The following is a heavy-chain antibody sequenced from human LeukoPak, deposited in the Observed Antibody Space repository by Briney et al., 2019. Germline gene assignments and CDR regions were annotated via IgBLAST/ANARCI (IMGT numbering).Heavy chain of an antibody. V-gene: IGHV4-59*08. CDR2: IYYSGTT. J-gene: IGHJ4*02. CDR1: GASISGYY. Sequence: SEILSLTCTVSGASISGYYCSWIRQPPGKGLEWIGYIYYSGTTTYNPSLNSRVTMSVDTSQNQFSLRLSSVTAADTAVYYCARHAPSKFDFLWGQGNLVTVSP. CDR3: ARHAPSKFDFL. D-gene: IGHD3-9*01.